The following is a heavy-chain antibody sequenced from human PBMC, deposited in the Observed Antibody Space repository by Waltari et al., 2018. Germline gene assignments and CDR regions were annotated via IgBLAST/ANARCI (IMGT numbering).Heavy chain of an antibody. V-gene: IGHV1-8*02. CDR2: VNPNTGAT. D-gene: IGHD2-21*01. CDR3: ARGRDVFANFDYNWFDP. CDR1: GYTFINYE. Sequence: QVHLVQSGAEVLKPGASVTVSCQASGYTFINYEFQSVRQAAGQGLEWMGWVNPNTGATAYAQKFQGRITMTWDTSISTAYMELTNLRSDDTAVLYCARGRDVFANFDYNWFDPWGQGTLVTVSS. J-gene: IGHJ5*02.